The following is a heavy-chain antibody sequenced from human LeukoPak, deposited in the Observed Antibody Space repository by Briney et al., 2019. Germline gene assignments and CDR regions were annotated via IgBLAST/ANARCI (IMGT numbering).Heavy chain of an antibody. CDR2: IYYTGST. CDR3: ARDKRVAVAGTYIYYYYMDV. D-gene: IGHD6-19*01. Sequence: SETLSLTCTVSGGSISGSGYYWVWIRQPPGKGLEWIATIYYTGSTYYNPSLKSRVTISVDTSKNQFSLKLSSVTAADTAVYYCARDKRVAVAGTYIYYYYMDVWGNGTTVTISS. J-gene: IGHJ6*03. V-gene: IGHV4-39*07. CDR1: GGSISGSGYY.